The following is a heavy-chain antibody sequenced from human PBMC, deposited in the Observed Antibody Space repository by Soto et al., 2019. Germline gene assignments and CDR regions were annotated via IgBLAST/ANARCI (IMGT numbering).Heavy chain of an antibody. CDR3: AKGGSSSPDNWFDS. J-gene: IGHJ5*01. CDR2: ISGSGGSS. D-gene: IGHD6-6*01. Sequence: GGSLRLSCAASGFTFSSNAMSWVRQAQGKGLEWVSAISGSGGSSYYADSVKGRFTISRDNSKNTPYLKINSLRAEDTSVDYCAKGGSSSPDNWFDSWGQGTLVTVSS. V-gene: IGHV3-23*01. CDR1: GFTFSSNA.